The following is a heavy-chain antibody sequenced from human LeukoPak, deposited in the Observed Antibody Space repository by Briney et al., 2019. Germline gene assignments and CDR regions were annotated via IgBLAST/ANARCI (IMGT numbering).Heavy chain of an antibody. V-gene: IGHV3-48*03. CDR3: ATKERWLQFDDAFDI. D-gene: IGHD5-24*01. Sequence: PGGSLRLSCAASGFTFSSYEMNWVRQAPGKGPEWVSYISSSGSTIYYADSVKGRFTISRDNAKNSLYLQMNSLRAEDTAVYYCATKERWLQFDDAFDIWGQGTMVTVSS. CDR1: GFTFSSYE. J-gene: IGHJ3*02. CDR2: ISSSGSTI.